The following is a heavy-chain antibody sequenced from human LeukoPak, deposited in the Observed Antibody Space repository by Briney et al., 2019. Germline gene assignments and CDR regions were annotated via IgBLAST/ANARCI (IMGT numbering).Heavy chain of an antibody. CDR2: INPNSGGT. J-gene: IGHJ4*02. Sequence: ASVTVSCKASGYTFTGYYMYWVRQAPGQGLEWMGWINPNSGGTNYAQKFQGRVTMTRDTSISTAYMELSRLRSDDTAVYYCAREGGRGNYYAYWGQGTLVTVSS. CDR1: GYTFTGYY. V-gene: IGHV1-2*02. D-gene: IGHD1-26*01. CDR3: AREGGRGNYYAY.